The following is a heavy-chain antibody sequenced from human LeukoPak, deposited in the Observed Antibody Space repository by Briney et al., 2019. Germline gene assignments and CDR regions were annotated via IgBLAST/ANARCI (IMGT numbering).Heavy chain of an antibody. CDR1: GFTFSSYS. Sequence: PGGSLRLSCAASGFTFSSYSMNWVRQAPGKGLEWVSYISSSSSTIYYADSVKGRFTISRDNAKNSLYLQMNSLRAEDTAVYYCARGGILVPSEGFDPWGQGTLVTVSS. D-gene: IGHD3-3*01. CDR3: ARGGILVPSEGFDP. V-gene: IGHV3-48*01. CDR2: ISSSSSTI. J-gene: IGHJ5*02.